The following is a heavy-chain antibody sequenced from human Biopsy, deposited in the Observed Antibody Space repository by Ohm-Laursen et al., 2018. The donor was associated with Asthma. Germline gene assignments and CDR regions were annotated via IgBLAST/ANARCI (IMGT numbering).Heavy chain of an antibody. CDR3: AESDYYGSGYYYGMDV. Sequence: ASVKVSCKVSGDSFSNYAISWVRQAPGQGLEWMGGLIPVLGTPDHAQMFEGRVTITADESTSTAYMELSSLSSEDTAVYYCAESDYYGSGYYYGMDVWGQGTTVTVSS. CDR2: LIPVLGTP. V-gene: IGHV1-69*13. J-gene: IGHJ6*02. D-gene: IGHD3-10*01. CDR1: GDSFSNYA.